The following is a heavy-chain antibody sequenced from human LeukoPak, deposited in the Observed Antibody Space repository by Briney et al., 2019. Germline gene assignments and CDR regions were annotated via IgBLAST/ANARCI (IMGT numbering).Heavy chain of an antibody. CDR2: INPNSGGT. V-gene: IGHV1-2*02. J-gene: IGHJ6*03. Sequence: GASVKVSCKASGYTFTGYYMHWVRQAPGQGLEWMGWINPNSGGTNYAQKFQGRVTMTRDTSISTAYMELSRLRSDDTAVYYCARDSGRITMVRGVIITDYYYYMDVWGKGTTVTISS. D-gene: IGHD3-10*01. CDR1: GYTFTGYY. CDR3: ARDSGRITMVRGVIITDYYYYMDV.